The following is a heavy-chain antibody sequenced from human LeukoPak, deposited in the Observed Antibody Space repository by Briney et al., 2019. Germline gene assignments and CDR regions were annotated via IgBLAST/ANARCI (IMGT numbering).Heavy chain of an antibody. CDR2: MQYIGST. Sequence: SETLSLTCTVSGGSISGYYWNWIRQPPGKGLEWIGSMQYIGSTNYNPSLKSRVTTSINMSKNQFSLRVRSVTAADTAVYYCARESTVGYNYMDVWGKGTTVTVSS. J-gene: IGHJ6*03. CDR1: GGSISGYY. D-gene: IGHD1-1*01. V-gene: IGHV4-59*01. CDR3: ARESTVGYNYMDV.